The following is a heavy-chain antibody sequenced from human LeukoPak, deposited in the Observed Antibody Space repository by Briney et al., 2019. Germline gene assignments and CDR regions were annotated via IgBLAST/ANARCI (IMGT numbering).Heavy chain of an antibody. Sequence: GGSLRLSCAAAGFTFSRYDMRWVRQAEGKGMEWVSAITIAGDTYYRGSVKGRFTISRENAKNSLYLQMNSLRAGDTAVYYCARTTVTTGPYWYFDLWGRGTLVTVSS. V-gene: IGHV3-13*01. J-gene: IGHJ2*01. CDR3: ARTTVTTGPYWYFDL. D-gene: IGHD4-17*01. CDR1: GFTFSRYD. CDR2: ITIAGDT.